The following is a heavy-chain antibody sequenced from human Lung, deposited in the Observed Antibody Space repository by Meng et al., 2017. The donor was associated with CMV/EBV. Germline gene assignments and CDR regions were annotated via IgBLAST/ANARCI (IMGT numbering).Heavy chain of an antibody. CDR1: GYTFTGYN. CDR3: ARLVHTCLGTNYYYVMDL. CDR2: INPHSGDT. Sequence: ASVKVSCKASGYTFTGYNIHWVRQAPGQGLEWMGWINPHSGDTKYAQKFQGRVTLTTDTSINTPYVEASRLKSDDTTVFFCARLVHTCLGTNYYYVMDLWGRRXTVTVSS. J-gene: IGHJ6*02. V-gene: IGHV1-2*02. D-gene: IGHD3-10*01.